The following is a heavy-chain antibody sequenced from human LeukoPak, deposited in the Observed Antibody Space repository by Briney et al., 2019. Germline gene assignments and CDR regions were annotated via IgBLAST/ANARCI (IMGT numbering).Heavy chain of an antibody. CDR2: IHYSGST. Sequence: SETLSLTCTVSGGSISSGDYYWSWIRQPPGKGLEWIGYIHYSGSTYYNPSLKSRVTISVDTSKNQFSLKLSSVTAADTAVYYCARYPDFYYFDYWGQGTLVTVSS. J-gene: IGHJ4*02. CDR3: ARYPDFYYFDY. CDR1: GGSISSGDYY. V-gene: IGHV4-30-4*01. D-gene: IGHD3-3*01.